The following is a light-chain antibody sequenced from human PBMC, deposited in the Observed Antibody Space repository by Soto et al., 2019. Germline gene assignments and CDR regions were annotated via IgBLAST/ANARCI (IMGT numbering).Light chain of an antibody. Sequence: DIQMTQSPSSLSASVGDRVTITCQASQDISNYLNWYQQKPWKAPTLLIYDASNLETGVPSRFSGSGSGTDFTFTISSLQPEDIATYYCQQYDNLPSFTFGPGTKVDIK. J-gene: IGKJ3*01. CDR1: QDISNY. V-gene: IGKV1-33*01. CDR3: QQYDNLPSFT. CDR2: DAS.